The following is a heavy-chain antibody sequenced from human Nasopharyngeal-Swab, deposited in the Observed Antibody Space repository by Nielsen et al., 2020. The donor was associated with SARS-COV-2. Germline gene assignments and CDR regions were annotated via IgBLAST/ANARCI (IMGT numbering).Heavy chain of an antibody. CDR3: ARDGPDDSSGYYDAFDI. CDR2: INAGNGNT. CDR1: GYTFTGYA. J-gene: IGHJ3*02. V-gene: IGHV1-3*01. Sequence: ASVKVSCKASGYTFTGYAMHWVRQAPGQRLEWMGWINAGNGNTKYSQKFQGRVTITRDTSASTAYMELSSLRSEDTAVYYCARDGPDDSSGYYDAFDIWGQGTMVTVSS. D-gene: IGHD3-22*01.